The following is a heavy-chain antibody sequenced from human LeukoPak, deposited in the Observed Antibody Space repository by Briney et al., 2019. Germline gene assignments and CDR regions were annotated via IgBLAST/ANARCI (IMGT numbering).Heavy chain of an antibody. D-gene: IGHD1-26*01. CDR2: ITPVIDVS. Sequence: SVKVSCKASGGSLNSHIFTWVRQAPGQGLEWMGKITPVIDVSKYAQKFQGRLTITADKSTATVYMELSGLKSDDTAAYYCARVNLRGSQYNWFDPWGQGTLVTVSS. CDR3: ARVNLRGSQYNWFDP. J-gene: IGHJ5*02. V-gene: IGHV1-69*02. CDR1: GGSLNSHI.